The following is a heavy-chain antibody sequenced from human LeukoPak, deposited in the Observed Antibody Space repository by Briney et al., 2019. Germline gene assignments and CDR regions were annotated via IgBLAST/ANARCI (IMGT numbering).Heavy chain of an antibody. CDR3: ARPDY. CDR1: GFTFTRHG. Sequence: GGSLRLSCSASGFTFTRHGMHWVRQAPGKGLEWVAVIWYDGSDKYYTDSVKGRFTISRDNSKNTLYLQMNSLRAEDTAVYYCARPDYWGQGTLVTVSS. V-gene: IGHV3-33*01. CDR2: IWYDGSDK. J-gene: IGHJ4*02.